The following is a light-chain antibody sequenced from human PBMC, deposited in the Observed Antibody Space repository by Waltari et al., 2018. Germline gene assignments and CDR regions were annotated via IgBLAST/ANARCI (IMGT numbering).Light chain of an antibody. CDR1: SSDVGNYNY. V-gene: IGLV2-8*01. CDR3: SSYAGSNNLM. CDR2: EVT. J-gene: IGLJ3*02. Sequence: QSALTQPPSASGSPGQSVTISCTGSSSDVGNYNYVSWYQQHPGKAPKLMIYEVTKRPSGVPDRFSVSKSGNTAFLTVSGLQAEDEADYYCSSYAGSNNLMFGGGTKVTVL.